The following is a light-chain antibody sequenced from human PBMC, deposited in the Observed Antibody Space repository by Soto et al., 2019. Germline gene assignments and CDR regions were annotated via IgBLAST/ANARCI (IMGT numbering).Light chain of an antibody. CDR1: QSFDGY. Sequence: DIVLTQSPATLSVSPGEPATLSCRASQSFDGYLAWYQQKPGQAPRLLIFDASTRASGTPARFSGSGSGTEFTLTISRLEPEDFAVYYCQLRENWLWTFGQGTKVEIK. J-gene: IGKJ1*01. V-gene: IGKV3-11*01. CDR2: DAS. CDR3: QLRENWLWT.